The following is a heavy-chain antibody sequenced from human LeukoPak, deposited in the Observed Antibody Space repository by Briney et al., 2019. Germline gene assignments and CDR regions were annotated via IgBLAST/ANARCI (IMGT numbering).Heavy chain of an antibody. CDR3: ARAPMGTAAVY. CDR2: MSPVSGIG. J-gene: IGHJ4*02. CDR1: GYIFNDFD. D-gene: IGHD2-2*01. V-gene: IGHV1-8*01. Sequence: ASVKVSCKASGYIFNDFDINWVRQAPGQGLEWMGWMSPVSGIGGTAQRFQGRVTLTRDTSISTAYMEVSSLRSDDTAFYYCARAPMGTAAVYWGQGTLVTVSS.